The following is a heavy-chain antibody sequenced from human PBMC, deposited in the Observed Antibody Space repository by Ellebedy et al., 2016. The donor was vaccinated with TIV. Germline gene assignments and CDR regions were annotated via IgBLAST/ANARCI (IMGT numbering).Heavy chain of an antibody. CDR2: IIPIFGTA. J-gene: IGHJ4*02. Sequence: SVKVSCXASGDTFSSYAINWVRQTPGQGLEWMGGIIPIFGTANYAQKFQGRVTITADESTSTAYMELSSLRSEDTAVYYCATESRPRDGFLGWLFGSPAFDYWGQGTLVTVSS. CDR3: ATESRPRDGFLGWLFGSPAFDY. CDR1: GDTFSSYA. V-gene: IGHV1-69*13. D-gene: IGHD3-3*01.